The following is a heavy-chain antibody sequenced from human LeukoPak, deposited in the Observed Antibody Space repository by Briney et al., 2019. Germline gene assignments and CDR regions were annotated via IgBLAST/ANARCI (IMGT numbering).Heavy chain of an antibody. CDR1: GGSISSSSYY. Sequence: SETLSLTCTVSGGSISSSSYYWGWIRQPPGKGLEWIGSIYYSGSTYYNPSLKSRVTISVDTSKNQFSLKLSSVTAADTAVYYCARDGGYDILTGYYPFDYWGQGTLVTVSS. CDR2: IYYSGST. V-gene: IGHV4-39*07. J-gene: IGHJ4*02. CDR3: ARDGGYDILTGYYPFDY. D-gene: IGHD3-9*01.